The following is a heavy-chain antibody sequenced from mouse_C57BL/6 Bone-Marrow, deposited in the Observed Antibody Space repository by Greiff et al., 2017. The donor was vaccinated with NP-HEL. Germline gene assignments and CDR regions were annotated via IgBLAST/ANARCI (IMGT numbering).Heavy chain of an antibody. Sequence: VQLKASGGDLVKPGGSLNLSCAASGFTFSSYGMSWVRQTPDKRLELVATISSGGSYTYYPDSVKGRFTISRDNAKNTLYLQMSSLKSEDTAMYYCARNDGNYVNYFDYWGQGTTLTVSS. CDR1: GFTFSSYG. J-gene: IGHJ2*01. CDR3: ARNDGNYVNYFDY. D-gene: IGHD2-3*01. CDR2: ISSGGSYT. V-gene: IGHV5-6*01.